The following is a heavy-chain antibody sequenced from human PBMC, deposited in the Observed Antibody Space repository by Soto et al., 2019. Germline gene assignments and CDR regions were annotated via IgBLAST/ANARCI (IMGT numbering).Heavy chain of an antibody. CDR1: GGSISSGGYY. CDR3: ARAIVVVPAAINGFDP. J-gene: IGHJ5*02. Sequence: PSETLSLTCTVSGGSISSGGYYWSWIRQHPGKGLEWIGYIYYSGSTYYNPSLKSRVTISVDTSKNQFSLKLSSVTAADTAVYYCARAIVVVPAAINGFDPWGQGTLVTVSS. D-gene: IGHD2-2*02. CDR2: IYYSGST. V-gene: IGHV4-31*03.